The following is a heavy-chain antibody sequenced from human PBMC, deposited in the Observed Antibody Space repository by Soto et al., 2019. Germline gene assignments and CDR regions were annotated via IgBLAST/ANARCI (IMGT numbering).Heavy chain of an antibody. J-gene: IGHJ5*02. D-gene: IGHD1-26*01. V-gene: IGHV1-18*01. Sequence: QVQIEQSGAEVRKPGASVKVSCKASGYTFSDYGITWVRQAPGKGPEWMGWISCHNGNTSHAQKFQDRVTMSTETSTRTAYMELRRLISEDTAIYYCTRVPRYNGGYYRDWFDLWGQGTLVTVSS. CDR1: GYTFSDYG. CDR3: TRVPRYNGGYYRDWFDL. CDR2: ISCHNGNT.